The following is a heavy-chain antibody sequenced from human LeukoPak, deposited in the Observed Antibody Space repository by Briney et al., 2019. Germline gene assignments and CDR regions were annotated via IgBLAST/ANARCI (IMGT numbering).Heavy chain of an antibody. J-gene: IGHJ4*02. Sequence: GGSLRLSCAASGFTFSSYAMSWVRQAPGKGLEWVSAISGSGGSTYYADSVRGRFTISRDNSKNTLYLQMNSLRAEDTAVYYCAKGLAYCGGDCYSLDYWGQGTLVTVSS. CDR2: ISGSGGST. D-gene: IGHD2-21*02. V-gene: IGHV3-23*01. CDR1: GFTFSSYA. CDR3: AKGLAYCGGDCYSLDY.